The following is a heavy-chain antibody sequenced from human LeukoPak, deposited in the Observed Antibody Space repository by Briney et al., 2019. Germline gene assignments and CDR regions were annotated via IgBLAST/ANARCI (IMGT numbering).Heavy chain of an antibody. CDR3: ARRSLFGDYVDY. CDR2: IYHSGLT. J-gene: IGHJ4*02. D-gene: IGHD3-10*01. Sequence: SETLSLTCTVTGGSIINYYWRWIRQPPGRGLEWMGQIYHSGLTIYNPSLKSRVTMSIETSKNQFSLILTSVTAADTAVYYCARRSLFGDYVDYWGQGTLVTVSS. V-gene: IGHV4-59*12. CDR1: GGSIINYY.